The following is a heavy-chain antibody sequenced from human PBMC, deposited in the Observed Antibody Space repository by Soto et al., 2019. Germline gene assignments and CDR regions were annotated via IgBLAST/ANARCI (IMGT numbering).Heavy chain of an antibody. CDR3: ATGSRGVANPNPFYYYYYMDV. CDR2: FDPEDGET. Sequence: ASVKVSCKVSGYTLTELSMHWVRQAPGKGLEWMGGFDPEDGETIYAQKFQGRVTMTEDTSTDTAYMELSSLRSEDTAVYYCATGSRGVANPNPFYYYYYMDVWGKGTTVTVSS. V-gene: IGHV1-24*01. J-gene: IGHJ6*03. CDR1: GYTLTELS. D-gene: IGHD3-3*01.